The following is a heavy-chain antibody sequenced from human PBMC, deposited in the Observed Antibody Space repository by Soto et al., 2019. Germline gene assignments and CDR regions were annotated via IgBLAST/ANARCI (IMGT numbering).Heavy chain of an antibody. J-gene: IGHJ5*02. CDR2: IGTAGDT. CDR3: ARGGGRVATPWFDP. Sequence: EVQLVESGGGLLQPWGSLRLSCAASGFTFSSYDMHWVRQATGKGLEWVSAIGTAGDTYYPGSVKARFTISREKPKNSLYLQMNSLRAGDTAVYYCARGGGRVATPWFDPWGQGTMVTVS. D-gene: IGHD5-12*01. V-gene: IGHV3-13*04. CDR1: GFTFSSYD.